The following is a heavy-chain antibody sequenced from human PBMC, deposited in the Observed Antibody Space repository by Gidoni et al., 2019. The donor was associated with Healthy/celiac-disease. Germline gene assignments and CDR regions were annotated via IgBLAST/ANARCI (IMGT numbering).Heavy chain of an antibody. V-gene: IGHV3-30-3*01. Sequence: QVQLVESGGGGVQPGRSLRLSCAAPGFPFSSYAMHWVRQAPGKGLEWVAVISYDGSNKYYADSVKGRFPISRDNSKNTLYLQMNSLRAEDTAVYYCARDESSGYLYYFDYWGQGTLVTVSS. CDR2: ISYDGSNK. D-gene: IGHD3-22*01. CDR1: GFPFSSYA. J-gene: IGHJ4*02. CDR3: ARDESSGYLYYFDY.